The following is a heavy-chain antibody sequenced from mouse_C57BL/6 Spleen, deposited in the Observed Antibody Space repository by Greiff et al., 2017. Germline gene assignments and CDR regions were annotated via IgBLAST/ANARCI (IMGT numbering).Heavy chain of an antibody. CDR1: GYAFSSSW. D-gene: IGHD1-1*01. Sequence: QVHVKQSGPELVKPGASVKISCKASGYAFSSSWMNWVKQRPGKGLEWIGRIYPGDGDTNYNGKFKGKATLTADKSSSTAYMQLSSLTSEDSAVYFCARSNGSSYYAMDYWGQGTSVTVSS. CDR3: ARSNGSSYYAMDY. V-gene: IGHV1-82*01. J-gene: IGHJ4*01. CDR2: IYPGDGDT.